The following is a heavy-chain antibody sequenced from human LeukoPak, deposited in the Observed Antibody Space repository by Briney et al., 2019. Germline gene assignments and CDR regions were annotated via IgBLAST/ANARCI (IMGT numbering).Heavy chain of an antibody. CDR2: INPNSGGT. V-gene: IGHV1-2*02. CDR3: ARESVGATTTHLDY. J-gene: IGHJ4*02. D-gene: IGHD1-26*01. CDR1: GYTFTGYY. Sequence: GASVKVSCKASGYTFTGYYMHWVRQAPGQGLEWMGWINPNSGGTNHAQKFQGRVTMTRDMSTSTVYMELSSLRSEDTAVYYCARESVGATTTHLDYWGQGTLVTVSS.